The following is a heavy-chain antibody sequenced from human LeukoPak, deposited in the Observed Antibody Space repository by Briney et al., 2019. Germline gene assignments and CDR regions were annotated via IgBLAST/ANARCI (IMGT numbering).Heavy chain of an antibody. V-gene: IGHV3-30*03. D-gene: IGHD3-10*01. Sequence: PGRSLRLSCAASGFTFSSYAMYWVRQAPGKGLEWVAVISYDGSNKYYADSVKGRFHISRHNSKNTLYLQMNSLRAEDTAVYYCARGIIYLDYWGQGTLVTVSS. CDR2: ISYDGSNK. J-gene: IGHJ4*02. CDR1: GFTFSSYA. CDR3: ARGIIYLDY.